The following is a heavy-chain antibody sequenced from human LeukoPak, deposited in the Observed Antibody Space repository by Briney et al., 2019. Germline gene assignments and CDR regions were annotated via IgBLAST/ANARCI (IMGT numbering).Heavy chain of an antibody. CDR1: GFTFSSYS. Sequence: EGSLRLSCAASGFTFSSYSMNWVRQAPGKGLEWVSSSSSSSSYIYYADSVKGRFTISRDNAKNSLYLQMNSLRAEDTAVYYCARVRYSSSWYYTFDYWGQGTLVTVSS. CDR3: ARVRYSSSWYYTFDY. D-gene: IGHD6-13*01. V-gene: IGHV3-21*01. J-gene: IGHJ4*02. CDR2: SSSSSSYI.